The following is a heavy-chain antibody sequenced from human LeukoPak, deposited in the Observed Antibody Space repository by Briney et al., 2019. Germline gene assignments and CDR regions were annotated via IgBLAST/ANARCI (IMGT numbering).Heavy chain of an antibody. Sequence: GGSLRLSCAASGFTFNSYAMHWVRQAPGKGLEWVSVISYDGSKKYYADSVKGRFTISRDNSKNTLYLQMNSLRAEDTAVYYCARVYYYGSGTPTEGYYYYGMDVWGKGTTVTVSS. D-gene: IGHD3-10*01. CDR3: ARVYYYGSGTPTEGYYYYGMDV. J-gene: IGHJ6*04. CDR2: ISYDGSKK. CDR1: GFTFNSYA. V-gene: IGHV3-30*04.